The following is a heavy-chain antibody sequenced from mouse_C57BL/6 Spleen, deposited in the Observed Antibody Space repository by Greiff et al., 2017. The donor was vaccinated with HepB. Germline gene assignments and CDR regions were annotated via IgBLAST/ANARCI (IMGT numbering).Heavy chain of an antibody. J-gene: IGHJ2*01. D-gene: IGHD1-1*01. CDR3: ARRAITTVVATGDY. CDR1: GYTFTSYW. CDR2: IDPSDSYT. Sequence: QVQLQQPGAELVRPGTSVKLSCKASGYTFTSYWMHWVKQRPGQGLEWIGVIDPSDSYTNYNQKFKGKATLTVDTSSSTAYMQLSSLTSEDSAVYYCARRAITTVVATGDYWGQGTTLTVSS. V-gene: IGHV1-59*01.